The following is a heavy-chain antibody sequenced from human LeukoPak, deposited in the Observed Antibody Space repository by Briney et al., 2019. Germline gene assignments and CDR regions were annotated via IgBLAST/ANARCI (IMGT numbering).Heavy chain of an antibody. CDR3: ARGGDYGDLRYFDY. CDR1: GGSINNYY. V-gene: IGHV4-59*01. D-gene: IGHD4-17*01. J-gene: IGHJ4*02. Sequence: SETLSLTCTVSGGSINNYYWSWIRQPPGKGLEWIGYIYYRGSTNYNPSLKSRVTFSVDTSKNQFSLKLNSVTAADTAVYYCARGGDYGDLRYFDYWGQGTLVTVSS. CDR2: IYYRGST.